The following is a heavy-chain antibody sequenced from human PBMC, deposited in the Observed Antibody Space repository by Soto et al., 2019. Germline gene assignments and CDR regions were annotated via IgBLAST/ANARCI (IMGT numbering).Heavy chain of an antibody. J-gene: IGHJ5*02. D-gene: IGHD3-16*01. CDR1: GGFLSESY. Sequence: SETLSLTCAVFGGFLSESYWTWIREPPGKGLEWIGEINHVGGTNYNPSLKSRVTMSVDTSQNQFSLRLISVTAADTAMYFCVRVRYQLPSSVLWLDPWGQGTPVTVSS. CDR3: VRVRYQLPSSVLWLDP. V-gene: IGHV4-34*01. CDR2: INHVGGT.